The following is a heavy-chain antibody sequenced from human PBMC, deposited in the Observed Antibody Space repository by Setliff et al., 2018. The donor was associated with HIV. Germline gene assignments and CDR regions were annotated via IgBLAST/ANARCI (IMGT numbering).Heavy chain of an antibody. V-gene: IGHV1-46*01. D-gene: IGHD4-17*01. Sequence: GASVKVSCKASGYTFTSDYIHWVRQAPGQGLEWMGIINPAGNPTSYAQKFQGRLTMTRDTSTNTVYMELSSLRAEDTAVYYCVKARVDGDYYYYYYMDVWGKGTTVTVSS. J-gene: IGHJ6*03. CDR3: VKARVDGDYYYYYYMDV. CDR2: INPAGNPT. CDR1: GYTFTSDY.